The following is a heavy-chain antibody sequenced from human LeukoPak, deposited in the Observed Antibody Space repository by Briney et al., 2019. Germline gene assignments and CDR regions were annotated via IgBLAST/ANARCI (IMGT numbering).Heavy chain of an antibody. J-gene: IGHJ3*02. CDR1: GFTFDDYA. Sequence: AGRSLRLSCAASGFTFDDYAMHWVRQAPGKGLEWVSGISWNSGSIGYADSVKGRFTISRDNAKNSLYLQMNSLRAEDTALYYCAKARIAAAGLDAFDTWGQGTMVTVSS. CDR2: ISWNSGSI. CDR3: AKARIAAAGLDAFDT. V-gene: IGHV3-9*01. D-gene: IGHD6-13*01.